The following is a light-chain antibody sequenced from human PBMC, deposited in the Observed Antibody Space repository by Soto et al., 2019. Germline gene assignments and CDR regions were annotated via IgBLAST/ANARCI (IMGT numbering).Light chain of an antibody. CDR1: QSLLHSNGCNY. V-gene: IGKV2-28*01. J-gene: IGKJ1*01. CDR3: MQALQTPPT. Sequence: DIVMTQSPLSLPVTPGEPASISCRSSQSLLHSNGCNYLDWYLQKPGQSPQLLIYLGSNRASGVPDRFSGSGSGTDFTLKISRVEAEDVGVYYCMQALQTPPTFGQGTKVDIK. CDR2: LGS.